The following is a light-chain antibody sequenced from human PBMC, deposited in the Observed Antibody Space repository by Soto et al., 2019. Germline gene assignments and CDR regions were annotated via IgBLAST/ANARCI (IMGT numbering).Light chain of an antibody. Sequence: EIVMTQSPPSLTVTPGEPASISCSSSQRLLHSNGNIFLDWYLQKPGQSPQLLIYLGFNRASGAPDRVSGSGAGTDFTLKISRVEAEDAGIYYCMQALQTPYTFGQGTKLEIK. CDR2: LGF. V-gene: IGKV2-28*01. CDR3: MQALQTPYT. CDR1: QRLLHSNGNIF. J-gene: IGKJ2*01.